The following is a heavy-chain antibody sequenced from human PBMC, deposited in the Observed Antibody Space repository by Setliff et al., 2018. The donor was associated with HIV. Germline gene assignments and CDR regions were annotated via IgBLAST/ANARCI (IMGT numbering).Heavy chain of an antibody. Sequence: KTSETLSLTCTVSGVSISNYYWSWIRQPPGKGLEWIGHMYYSGNTNYNPSLKSRVTISVDTSKSQFSLKLNSVTAADTAVYYCARDQSDWFYWGQGTLVTVSS. CDR3: ARDQSDWFY. J-gene: IGHJ4*02. CDR1: GVSISNYY. D-gene: IGHD3-3*01. V-gene: IGHV4-59*01. CDR2: MYYSGNT.